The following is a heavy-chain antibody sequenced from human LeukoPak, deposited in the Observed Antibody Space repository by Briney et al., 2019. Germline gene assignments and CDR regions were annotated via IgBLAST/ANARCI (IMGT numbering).Heavy chain of an antibody. D-gene: IGHD1-26*01. CDR3: ARAGREWELSTFDY. CDR1: GGSFSGYY. Sequence: KSPETLSLTCAVYGGSFSGYYWSWIRQPPGKGLEWIGEINHSGSTNYNPSLKSRVTISVDTSKNQFSLKLSSVTAADTAVYYCARAGREWELSTFDYWGQGTLVTVSS. J-gene: IGHJ4*02. CDR2: INHSGST. V-gene: IGHV4-34*01.